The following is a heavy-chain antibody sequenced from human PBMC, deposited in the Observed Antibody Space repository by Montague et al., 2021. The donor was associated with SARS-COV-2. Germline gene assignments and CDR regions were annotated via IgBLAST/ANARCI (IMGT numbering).Heavy chain of an antibody. D-gene: IGHD1-26*01. CDR3: ARLWDTVYYYYGMDV. V-gene: IGHV4-39*01. CDR2: IHYSGST. Sequence: SETLSLTCAVSGGSISSSSYYWGWIRQPPGKGLEWIGSIHYSGSTYYNPSLKSRVSISVDTSKNQFSLKLSSVTAADRAVYYCARLWDTVYYYYGMDVWGQGTTVTVSS. CDR1: GGSISSSSYY. J-gene: IGHJ6*02.